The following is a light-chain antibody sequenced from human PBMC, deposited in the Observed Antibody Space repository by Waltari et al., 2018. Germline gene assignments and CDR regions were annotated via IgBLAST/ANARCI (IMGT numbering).Light chain of an antibody. Sequence: QSALTQPRSVSGSPGQSVTIACTGTSSDVGGYDYCSWYQQHPGKAPKLMIYDVNKRPSGVPDRFSGSKSGNTASLTISGLQADDEADYYCCSYAGSQTSVFGGGTKVTVL. CDR2: DVN. CDR1: SSDVGGYDY. V-gene: IGLV2-11*01. J-gene: IGLJ2*01. CDR3: CSYAGSQTSV.